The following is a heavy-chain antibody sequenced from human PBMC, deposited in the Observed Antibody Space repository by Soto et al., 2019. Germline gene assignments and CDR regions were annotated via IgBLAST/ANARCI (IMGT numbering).Heavy chain of an antibody. V-gene: IGHV3-64D*06. CDR1: GFTVSSFG. CDR3: VKDMGQAAVGIRYPYGLDV. J-gene: IGHJ6*02. CDR2: LSSNGIGT. Sequence: GGSLRLSCSGSGFTVSSFGMHGVRESPGKGLEHVSTLSSNGIGTYYADSVKGRFTFSRDTSKNTLYLQMSSLRTEDTAVYYCVKDMGQAAVGIRYPYGLDVWGLGTTVTVSS. D-gene: IGHD6-13*01.